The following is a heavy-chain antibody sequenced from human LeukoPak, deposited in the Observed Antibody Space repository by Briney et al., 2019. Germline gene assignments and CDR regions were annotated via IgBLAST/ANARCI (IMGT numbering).Heavy chain of an antibody. V-gene: IGHV3-23*01. CDR3: ARDIGLFPHVSFDP. D-gene: IGHD2-21*01. Sequence: GGSLRLSCAASGFTFSNYGMHWVRQAPGKGLEWVSAISGSGGSTYYADSVKGRFTISRDNSKNTLYLQMNSLRAADSAVYYCARDIGLFPHVSFDPWGQGTLVTVSS. J-gene: IGHJ5*02. CDR1: GFTFSNYG. CDR2: ISGSGGST.